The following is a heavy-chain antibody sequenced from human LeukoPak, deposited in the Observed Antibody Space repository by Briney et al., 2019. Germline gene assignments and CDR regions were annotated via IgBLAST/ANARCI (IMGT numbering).Heavy chain of an antibody. Sequence: SQTLSLTCTVSGGSISSGGYYWSWIRQHPGKGLEWIGYIYYSGSTYYNPSLKSRVTISVDTSKNQFSLKLSSVTAADTAVYYCARDHSSGGYYYYGMDVWGQGTTVTVSS. CDR2: IYYSGST. J-gene: IGHJ6*02. V-gene: IGHV4-31*03. D-gene: IGHD6-19*01. CDR3: ARDHSSGGYYYYGMDV. CDR1: GGSISSGGYY.